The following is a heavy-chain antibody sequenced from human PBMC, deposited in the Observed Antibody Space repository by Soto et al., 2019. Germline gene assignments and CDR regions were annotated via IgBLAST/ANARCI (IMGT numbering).Heavy chain of an antibody. J-gene: IGHJ6*02. V-gene: IGHV4-30-2*01. CDR3: ARAHYGDYGYGMDV. Sequence: SETLSVTCAVAGVYLSSGGYSLGWLRQPPGKGLEWIGYIYHSGSTYYNPSLKSRVTISVDRSKNQFSLKLSSVTAADTAVYYCARAHYGDYGYGMDVWGQGTTVTVSS. D-gene: IGHD4-17*01. CDR1: GVYLSSGGYS. CDR2: IYHSGST.